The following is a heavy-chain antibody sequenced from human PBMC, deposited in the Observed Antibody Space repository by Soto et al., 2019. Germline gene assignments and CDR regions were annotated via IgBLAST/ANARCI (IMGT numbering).Heavy chain of an antibody. CDR3: ARRLAHYYDSSGYYHLGWFDP. CDR1: VGSISSSSYY. V-gene: IGHV4-39*01. Sequence: SETLSLTCTVSVGSISSSSYYWGWILQPPGKGLEWIGSIYYSGSTYYNPSLKSRVTISVDTSKNQFSLKLSSVTAADTAVYYCARRLAHYYDSSGYYHLGWFDPWGQGTLVTVSS. D-gene: IGHD3-22*01. J-gene: IGHJ5*02. CDR2: IYYSGST.